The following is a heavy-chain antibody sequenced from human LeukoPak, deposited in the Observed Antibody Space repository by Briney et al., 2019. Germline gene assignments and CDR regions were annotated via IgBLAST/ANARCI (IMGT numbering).Heavy chain of an antibody. CDR2: ISSSGSTI. J-gene: IGHJ4*02. CDR1: GFTFSDYY. Sequence: GGSLRLSCAASGFTFSDYYMSWIRQAPGKGLEWVSYISSSGSTIYYADSVKGRFTISRDNAKNSLYLQMNSLRAEDTAVYYCARDFSSYSSGWYTGYFDYWGQGTLVTVSS. V-gene: IGHV3-11*04. CDR3: ARDFSSYSSGWYTGYFDY. D-gene: IGHD6-19*01.